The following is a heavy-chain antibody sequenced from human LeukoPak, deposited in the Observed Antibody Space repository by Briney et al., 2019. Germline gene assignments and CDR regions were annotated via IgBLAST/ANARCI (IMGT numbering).Heavy chain of an antibody. CDR2: ISGSGGST. CDR3: AREQDTAMANYYYYYGMDV. V-gene: IGHV3-23*01. CDR1: GFTFSSYA. D-gene: IGHD5-18*01. J-gene: IGHJ6*02. Sequence: GGSLRLSCAASGFTFSSYAMSWVRQAPGKGLEWVSAISGSGGSTYYADSVKGRFTISRDNAKNSLYLQMNSLRAEDTAVYYCAREQDTAMANYYYYYGMDVWGQGTTVTVSS.